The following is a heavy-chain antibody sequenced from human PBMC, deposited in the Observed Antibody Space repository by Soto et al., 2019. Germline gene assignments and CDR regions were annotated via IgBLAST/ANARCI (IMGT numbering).Heavy chain of an antibody. Sequence: ASVNVSCKASGYTFTSYGISWVRQAPGQGLEWMGWISAYNGNTNYAQKLQGRVTMTTDTSTSTAYMELRSLRSDDTAVYYCARGLYYDILTGSQGYFDHWGQGTLVTVSS. J-gene: IGHJ4*02. CDR2: ISAYNGNT. V-gene: IGHV1-18*04. CDR3: ARGLYYDILTGSQGYFDH. CDR1: GYTFTSYG. D-gene: IGHD3-9*01.